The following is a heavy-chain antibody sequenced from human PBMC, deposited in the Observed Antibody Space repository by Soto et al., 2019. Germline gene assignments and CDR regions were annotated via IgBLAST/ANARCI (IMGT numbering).Heavy chain of an antibody. CDR1: GYTFTSYD. V-gene: IGHV1-8*01. Sequence: QVQLVQSGAEVKKPGASVKVSCKASGYTFTSYDINWVRQATGQGLEWMGWMNPNSGNTGYAQKFQGRVTMTRITSISTAYRELSSLRSEDTAVYYCARVVSFYYYMDVWGKGTTVTGSS. J-gene: IGHJ6*03. CDR3: ARVVSFYYYMDV. D-gene: IGHD1-20*01. CDR2: MNPNSGNT.